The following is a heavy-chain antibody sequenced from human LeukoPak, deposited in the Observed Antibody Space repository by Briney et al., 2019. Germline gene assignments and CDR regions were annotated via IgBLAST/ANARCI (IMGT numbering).Heavy chain of an antibody. D-gene: IGHD3-22*01. Sequence: ASVEVSCKASGYTFTGYYMHWVRQAPGQGLEWMGWINPNSGGTNYAQKFQGWVTMTRDTSISTAYMELSRLRSDDTAVYYCARGRAITMIVVPPTFDIWGQGTMVTVSS. CDR2: INPNSGGT. CDR3: ARGRAITMIVVPPTFDI. CDR1: GYTFTGYY. J-gene: IGHJ3*02. V-gene: IGHV1-2*04.